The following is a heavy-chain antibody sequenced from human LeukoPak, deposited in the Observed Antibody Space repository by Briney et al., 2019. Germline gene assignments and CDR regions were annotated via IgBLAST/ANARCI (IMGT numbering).Heavy chain of an antibody. D-gene: IGHD3-22*01. J-gene: IGHJ4*02. Sequence: SETLSLTCTVSGGSISSYYWSWIRQPAGKGLEWIGRIYTSRSTNYNPSLKSRVTMSVDTSKNQFSLKLSSVTAADTAVYYCARSSMIVVVTPLYYFDYWGQGTLVTVSS. V-gene: IGHV4-4*07. CDR1: GGSISSYY. CDR3: ARSSMIVVVTPLYYFDY. CDR2: IYTSRST.